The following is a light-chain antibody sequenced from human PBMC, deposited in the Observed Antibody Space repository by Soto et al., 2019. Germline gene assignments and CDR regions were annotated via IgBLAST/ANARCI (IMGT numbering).Light chain of an antibody. V-gene: IGLV2-14*01. CDR3: SSYTSSSTYG. CDR1: SSDVGGYNY. CDR2: EVS. J-gene: IGLJ1*01. Sequence: QSVLTQPASVSGSPGQPITISCTGTSSDVGGYNYVSWYQQHPGKAPKLMIYEVSNRPSGVSNRFSGSKSGNTASLTISGLQAEDEADYYCSSYTSSSTYGFGTGTKVTVL.